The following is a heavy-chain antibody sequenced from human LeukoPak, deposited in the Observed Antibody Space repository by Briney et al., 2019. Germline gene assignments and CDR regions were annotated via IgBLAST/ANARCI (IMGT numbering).Heavy chain of an antibody. D-gene: IGHD6-19*01. CDR1: GGSFSGYY. J-gene: IGHJ5*02. CDR2: INHSGST. Sequence: PSETLSLTCAVYGGSFSGYYWSWIRQPPGKGLEWIGEINHSGSTNYSPSLKSRVTISVDTSKNQFSLKLSSVTAADTAVYYCARGLKGYSSGWYVSWFDPWGQGTLVTVSS. V-gene: IGHV4-34*01. CDR3: ARGLKGYSSGWYVSWFDP.